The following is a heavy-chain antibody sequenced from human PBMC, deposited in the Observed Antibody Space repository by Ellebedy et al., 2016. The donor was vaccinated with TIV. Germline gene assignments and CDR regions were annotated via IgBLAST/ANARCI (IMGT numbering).Heavy chain of an antibody. J-gene: IGHJ4*02. CDR3: ARGLRGSWYAANSLRYYFDY. V-gene: IGHV4-59*12. CDR1: GGSLSSYY. CDR2: ISYSGST. Sequence: SETLSLTCTVSGGSLSSYYWSWIRQPPGKGLEWIGYISYSGSTNYNPSLKSRVTISVDTSNNQFSLKLSSVTAADTAVYYCARGLRGSWYAANSLRYYFDYWGQGTLVTVSS. D-gene: IGHD6-13*01.